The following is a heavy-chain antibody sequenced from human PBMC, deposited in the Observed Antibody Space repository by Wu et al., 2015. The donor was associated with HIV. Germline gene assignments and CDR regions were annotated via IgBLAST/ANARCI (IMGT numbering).Heavy chain of an antibody. CDR2: IYYSGST. J-gene: IGHJ6*02. Sequence: QVQLQESGPGLVKPSETLSLTCTVSGGSISSYYWSWIRQPPGKGLEWIGYIYYSGSTYYNPSLKSRVTISVDTSKNQFSLKLSSVTAADTAVYYCAIGHPPYYGMDVWGQGTTVTVSS. V-gene: IGHV4-59*06. CDR3: AIGHPPYYGMDV. CDR1: GGSISSYY.